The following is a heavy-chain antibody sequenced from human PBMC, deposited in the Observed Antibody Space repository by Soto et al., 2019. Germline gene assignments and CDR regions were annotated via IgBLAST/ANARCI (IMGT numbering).Heavy chain of an antibody. D-gene: IGHD2-15*01. CDR2: IDTGDDT. J-gene: IGHJ4*02. CDR1: GFIFSNYD. Sequence: PGGSLRLSCAASGFIFSNYDMHWVRQTAGEGLEWVSLIDTGDDTYYPDSVKGRFSISRENAKNSLYLQMNNLRAGDTAVYYCARGRGYCDFNTCHYSFDLWGPGTQLTVSS. CDR3: ARGRGYCDFNTCHYSFDL. V-gene: IGHV3-13*01.